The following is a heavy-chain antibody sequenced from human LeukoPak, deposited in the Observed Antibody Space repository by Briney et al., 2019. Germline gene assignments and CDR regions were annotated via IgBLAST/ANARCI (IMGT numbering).Heavy chain of an antibody. V-gene: IGHV4-39*01. CDR1: GGSISGYY. D-gene: IGHD6-13*01. J-gene: IGHJ4*02. CDR3: ARLDDRAARIGVGHSSSWSSRRGFDS. CDR2: IYYSGST. Sequence: SETLSLTCTVSGGSISGYYWGWIRQPPGKGLEWIGSIYYSGSTYYNPSLKSRVTISVDTSKNQFSLKLSSVTAADTAVYYCARLDDRAARIGVGHSSSWSSRRGFDSWGQGTLVTVSS.